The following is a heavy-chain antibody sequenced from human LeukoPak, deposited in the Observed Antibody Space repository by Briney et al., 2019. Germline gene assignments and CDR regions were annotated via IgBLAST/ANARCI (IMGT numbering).Heavy chain of an antibody. CDR1: GFTFSSYA. CDR3: ASLRYCSSTSCFPDYYYGMDV. V-gene: IGHV3-23*01. CDR2: ISGSGGST. Sequence: GGSLRLSCAASGFTFSSYAMSWVRQAPGKGLEWVSAISGSGGSTYHADSVKGRFTISRDNSKDTLYLQMNSLRAEDTAVYYCASLRYCSSTSCFPDYYYGMDVWGQGTTVTVSS. D-gene: IGHD2-2*01. J-gene: IGHJ6*02.